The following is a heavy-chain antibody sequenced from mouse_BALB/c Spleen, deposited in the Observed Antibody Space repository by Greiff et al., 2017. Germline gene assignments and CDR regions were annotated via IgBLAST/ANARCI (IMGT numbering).Heavy chain of an antibody. Sequence: EVNVVESGGGLVQPGGSRKLSCAASGFTFSSFGMHWVRQAPEKGLEWVAYISSGSSTIYYADTVKGRFTISRDNPKNTLFLQMTSLRSEDTAMYYCARGDWKGYWGQGTTLTVSS. CDR3: ARGDWKGY. CDR1: GFTFSSFG. CDR2: ISSGSSTI. J-gene: IGHJ2*01. V-gene: IGHV5-17*02. D-gene: IGHD3-3*01.